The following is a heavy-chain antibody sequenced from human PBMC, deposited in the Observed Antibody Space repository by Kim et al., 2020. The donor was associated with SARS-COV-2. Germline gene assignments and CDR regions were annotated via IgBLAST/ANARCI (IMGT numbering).Heavy chain of an antibody. J-gene: IGHJ4*02. Sequence: QMVQGRLTMTRDTSTSTVYMELSSLRSEDTAVYYCARRGLSSTSCYAFDYWGQGTLVTVSS. V-gene: IGHV1-46*01. CDR3: ARRGLSSTSCYAFDY. D-gene: IGHD2-2*01.